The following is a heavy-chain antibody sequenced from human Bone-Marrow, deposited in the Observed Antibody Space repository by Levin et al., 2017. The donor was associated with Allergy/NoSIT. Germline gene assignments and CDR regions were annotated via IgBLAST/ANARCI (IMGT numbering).Heavy chain of an antibody. CDR1: GGSISSYY. J-gene: IGHJ4*02. V-gene: IGHV4-59*01. CDR3: ARARYGYYDRDFDY. D-gene: IGHD4-17*01. Sequence: SETLSLTCSVSGGSISSYYWNWIRQPPGKGLEWIGYIYYTGNTNYNPSLKSRVSISVDTSKNQFSLKLYSVTAADTAFYYCARARYGYYDRDFDYWGQGTLVTVSS. CDR2: IYYTGNT.